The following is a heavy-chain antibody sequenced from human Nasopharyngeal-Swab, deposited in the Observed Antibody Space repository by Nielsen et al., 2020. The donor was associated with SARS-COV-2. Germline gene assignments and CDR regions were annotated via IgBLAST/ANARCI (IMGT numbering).Heavy chain of an antibody. CDR2: ISYDGINK. J-gene: IGHJ5*01. D-gene: IGHD1-26*01. CDR3: AKPLSGSYYDWFDS. V-gene: IGHV3-30*18. Sequence: GESLKISCTATGFTFSSHGMHWVRQAPGRGLEWVAVISYDGINKYYADSVKGRFTISRDNSKKMLYLQMNSLKTEDTAVYYCAKPLSGSYYDWFDSWGQGTLVTVSS. CDR1: GFTFSSHG.